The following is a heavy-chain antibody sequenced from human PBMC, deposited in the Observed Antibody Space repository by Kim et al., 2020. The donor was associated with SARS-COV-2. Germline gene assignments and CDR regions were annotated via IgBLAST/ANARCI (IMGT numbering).Heavy chain of an antibody. V-gene: IGHV1-46*01. J-gene: IGHJ4*02. Sequence: QKFQGRVTMTRDTSTSTVYMELSSLRSEDTAVYYCARDLLGGYSYGPFGYWGQGTLVTVSS. D-gene: IGHD5-18*01. CDR3: ARDLLGGYSYGPFGY.